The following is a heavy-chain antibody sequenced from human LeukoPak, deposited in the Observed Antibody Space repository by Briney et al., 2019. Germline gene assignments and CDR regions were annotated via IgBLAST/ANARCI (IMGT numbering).Heavy chain of an antibody. V-gene: IGHV3-30*04. Sequence: GGSLRLSCAASGFTFSSYAMHWVRQAPGKGLEWVAVISYDGSNKYYADSVKGRFTISRDNSKNTLYLQMNSLRAEDTAVYYCARDRDLYSSWGGFDYWGQGTLVTVSS. J-gene: IGHJ4*02. D-gene: IGHD6-6*01. CDR2: ISYDGSNK. CDR1: GFTFSSYA. CDR3: ARDRDLYSSWGGFDY.